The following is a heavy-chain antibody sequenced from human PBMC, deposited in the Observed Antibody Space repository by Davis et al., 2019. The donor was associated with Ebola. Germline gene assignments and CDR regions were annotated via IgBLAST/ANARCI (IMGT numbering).Heavy chain of an antibody. J-gene: IGHJ5*02. CDR3: AKSSKDYNILTGLFDP. CDR1: GFIFRNYA. D-gene: IGHD3-9*01. CDR2: ITGNGGRT. V-gene: IGHV3-23*01. Sequence: GESLKISCAASGFIFRNYAMSWVRQAPGTGLEWVSAITGNGGRTFYADFVKGRFTISRDNSRNTLYLQMNSLRAEDTAVYYCAKSSKDYNILTGLFDPWGQGTLVTVSS.